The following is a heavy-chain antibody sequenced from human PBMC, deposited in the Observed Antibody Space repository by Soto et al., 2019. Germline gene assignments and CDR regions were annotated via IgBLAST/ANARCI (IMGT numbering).Heavy chain of an antibody. J-gene: IGHJ6*02. V-gene: IGHV4-30-4*01. CDR3: GGGALRTTYPAVVHGLDE. CDR1: GVSVSSTDYS. CDR2: RYHSGSS. Sequence: SETLSLTCTVSGVSVSSTDYSWTWVRQPAGKGLGWSGQRYHSGSSLYIPPLRSRAIISVDTAKNQLYLDSDSVTAAGTSVYYCGGGALRTTYPAVVHGLDEWGQG. D-gene: IGHD4-4*01.